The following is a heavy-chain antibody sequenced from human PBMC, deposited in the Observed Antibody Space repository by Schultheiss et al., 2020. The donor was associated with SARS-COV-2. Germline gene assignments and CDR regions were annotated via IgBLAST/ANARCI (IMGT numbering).Heavy chain of an antibody. CDR3: ARDIVGGGVRQRLGMDV. D-gene: IGHD3-16*01. CDR1: GFTFDDYA. CDR2: ISRNSGSV. J-gene: IGHJ6*02. V-gene: IGHV3-9*01. Sequence: SLKISCAASGFTFDDYAMHWVRQAPGKGLEWVSGISRNSGSVEFGDSVKGRFTISRDNSKNTLYLQMNSLRAEDTAVYYCARDIVGGGVRQRLGMDVWGQGTTVTVSS.